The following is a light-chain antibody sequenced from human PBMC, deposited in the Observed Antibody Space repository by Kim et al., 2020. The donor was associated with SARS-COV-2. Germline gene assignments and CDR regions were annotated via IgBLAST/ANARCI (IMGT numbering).Light chain of an antibody. CDR2: QDT. CDR3: QAWDTSTVV. Sequence: SVSPGQTASITCSGDKLGDKFACWYQQKPGQSPVVVMYQDTKRPSGIPERFSGSNSGNTATLTISGTQAMDEADYYCQAWDTSTVVFGGGTQLTVL. CDR1: KLGDKF. V-gene: IGLV3-1*01. J-gene: IGLJ2*01.